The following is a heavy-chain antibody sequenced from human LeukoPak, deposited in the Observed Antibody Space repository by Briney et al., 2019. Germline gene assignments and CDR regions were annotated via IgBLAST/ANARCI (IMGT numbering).Heavy chain of an antibody. D-gene: IGHD4-11*01. CDR1: GGTFSSYA. Sequence: GASVKASCKASGGTFSSYAISWVRQAPGQGLEWMGRIIPILGIANYAQKFQGRVTITADKSTSTAYMELSSLRSEDTAVYYCARGYSNYEAYWGQGTLVTVSS. CDR2: IIPILGIA. V-gene: IGHV1-69*04. J-gene: IGHJ4*02. CDR3: ARGYSNYEAY.